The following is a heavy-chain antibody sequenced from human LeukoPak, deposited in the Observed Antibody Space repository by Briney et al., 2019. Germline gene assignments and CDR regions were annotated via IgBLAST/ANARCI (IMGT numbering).Heavy chain of an antibody. J-gene: IGHJ4*02. Sequence: PSETLSLTCTVSGGSISSYYWSWIRQPPGKGLEWIGYIYYSGSTNYNPSLKSRVTISVDTSKNQFSLKLSPVTAADTAVYYCAREGYYDSSGYAFDYWGQGTLVTVSS. CDR2: IYYSGST. CDR1: GGSISSYY. V-gene: IGHV4-59*01. D-gene: IGHD3-22*01. CDR3: AREGYYDSSGYAFDY.